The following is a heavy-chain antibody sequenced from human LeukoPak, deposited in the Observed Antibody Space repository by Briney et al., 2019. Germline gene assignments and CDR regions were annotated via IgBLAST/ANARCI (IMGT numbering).Heavy chain of an antibody. CDR2: VNLQGST. CDR3: AREGGPYRPLDY. Sequence: PSGTLSLTCGVSGGSITITNYWTWVRQPPGKGLEWIGEVNLQGSTNYTPPLMGRVAISVDTSENHTSLQLTSVTAADTAVYYCAREGGPYRPLDYSGQGTLVTVSS. CDR1: GGSITITNY. J-gene: IGHJ4*02. V-gene: IGHV4-4*02.